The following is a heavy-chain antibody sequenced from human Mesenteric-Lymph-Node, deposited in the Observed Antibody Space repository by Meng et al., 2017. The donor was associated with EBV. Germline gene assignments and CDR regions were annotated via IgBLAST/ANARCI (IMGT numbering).Heavy chain of an antibody. CDR1: GGSISSYY. CDR2: MYYSGSS. Sequence: QVQLQESGPGLVKPSETLSLTCTVSGGSISSYYWSWIRQPPGKGLEWIGYMYYSGSSNYSPSLKSRVSMSVDNSKNQFSLTLHSVTAADTAVYYCARGLGGSGKYHFDFWGPGILVTVSS. V-gene: IGHV4-59*12. D-gene: IGHD3-10*01. J-gene: IGHJ4*02. CDR3: ARGLGGSGKYHFDF.